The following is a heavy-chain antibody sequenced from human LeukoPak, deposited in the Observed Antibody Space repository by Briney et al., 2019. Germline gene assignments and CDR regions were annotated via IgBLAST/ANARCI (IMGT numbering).Heavy chain of an antibody. CDR1: GGSISSGRYY. CDR3: ARGSWIAAAAINWFDP. J-gene: IGHJ5*02. Sequence: PSETLSLTCTVSGGSISSGRYYWSWIRQPAGKGLEWIGHVYTSGSTNYNPSLRSRGTISVDTSKNQFSLKLSSVTAADTAVYYCARGSWIAAAAINWFDPWGQATLVTVSS. CDR2: VYTSGST. D-gene: IGHD6-13*01. V-gene: IGHV4-61*09.